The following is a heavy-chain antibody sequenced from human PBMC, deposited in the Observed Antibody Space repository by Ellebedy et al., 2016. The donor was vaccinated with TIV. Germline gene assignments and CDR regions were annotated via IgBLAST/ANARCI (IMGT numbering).Heavy chain of an antibody. CDR1: GFTFSSYA. J-gene: IGHJ4*02. Sequence: PGGSLRLSCAASGFTFSSYAMHWVRQAPGKGLEWVSAISGSGGSTYYADSVKGRFTISRDNSKNTLYLQMNSLRAEDTAVYYCAKIRSIAAHAEPDYWGQGTLVTVSS. V-gene: IGHV3-23*01. CDR2: ISGSGGST. D-gene: IGHD6-6*01. CDR3: AKIRSIAAHAEPDY.